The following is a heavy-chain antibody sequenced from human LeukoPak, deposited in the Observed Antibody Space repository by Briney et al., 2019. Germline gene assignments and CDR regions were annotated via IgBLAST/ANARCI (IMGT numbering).Heavy chain of an antibody. Sequence: PGGSLRLSCAASGFTFSSYAMSWVRQAPGKGLEWVSSISSSSSYIYYADSVKGRFTISRDNAKNSLYLQMNSLRAEDTAVYYCARDRRLYYYGSGIKTTWGQGTLVTVSS. J-gene: IGHJ4*02. CDR1: GFTFSSYA. CDR3: ARDRRLYYYGSGIKTT. D-gene: IGHD3-10*01. V-gene: IGHV3-21*01. CDR2: ISSSSSYI.